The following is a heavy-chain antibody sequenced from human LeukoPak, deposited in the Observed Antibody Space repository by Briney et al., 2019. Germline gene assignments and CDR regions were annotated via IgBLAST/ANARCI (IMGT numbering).Heavy chain of an antibody. V-gene: IGHV3-23*01. CDR3: AKFRGRGAVDY. CDR1: GFTFSGYA. Sequence: GGSLRLSCAASGFTFSGYAMSWVRQAPGKGLEWVSSIIDSGGSTYYADSVKGRFTISRDNSKNTLYLQMNSLRAEDTAVYYCAKFRGRGAVDYWGRGTLVTVSS. D-gene: IGHD3-10*01. CDR2: IIDSGGST. J-gene: IGHJ4*02.